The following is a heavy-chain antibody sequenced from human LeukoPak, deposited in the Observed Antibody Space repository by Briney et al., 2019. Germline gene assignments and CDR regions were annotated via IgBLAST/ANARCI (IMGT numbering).Heavy chain of an antibody. V-gene: IGHV5-51*01. CDR2: IHPGDSDT. J-gene: IGHJ4*02. D-gene: IGHD6-13*01. CDR1: GYSFTSYW. CDR3: ALAAGDSAFDY. Sequence: GESLKISGKGSGYSFTSYWIGWVRQMPGTGLEWVGIIHPGDSDTRYSPSFQGQVTISADKSINAAYLHWSSLKASDTAIYYCALAAGDSAFDYWGQGTLVTVSS.